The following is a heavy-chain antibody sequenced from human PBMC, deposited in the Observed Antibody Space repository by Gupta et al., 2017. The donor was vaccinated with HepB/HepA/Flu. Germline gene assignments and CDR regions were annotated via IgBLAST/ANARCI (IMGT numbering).Heavy chain of an antibody. CDR1: DGSISGWY. J-gene: IGHJ4*02. D-gene: IGHD2-21*02. V-gene: IGHV4-59*01. CDR2: IHSSGIT. CDR3: AGDSDSSQRSDF. Sequence: VRLRESGPGLVKPSETLSLLCTVSDGSISGWYWSWIRQPPGKGLEWIGYIHSSGITNYNPSLKSRTTISVDTSKNQFSLKLSSVTAADTAIYYCAGDSDSSQRSDFWGQGTLVTVSS.